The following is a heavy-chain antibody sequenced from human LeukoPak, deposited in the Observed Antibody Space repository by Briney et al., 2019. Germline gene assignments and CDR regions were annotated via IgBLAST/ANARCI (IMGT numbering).Heavy chain of an antibody. V-gene: IGHV3-30*04. CDR3: ARDGRWEPIGDSSSYFYY. CDR2: ISYDGSNK. J-gene: IGHJ4*02. Sequence: GGSLRLSCAASGFTFSSYAMHWVRQAPGKGLEWVAVISYDGSNKYYADSVKGRFTISGDNSKNTLYLQMNSLRAEDTAVYYCARDGRWEPIGDSSSYFYYWGQGTLVTVSS. CDR1: GFTFSSYA. D-gene: IGHD6-13*01.